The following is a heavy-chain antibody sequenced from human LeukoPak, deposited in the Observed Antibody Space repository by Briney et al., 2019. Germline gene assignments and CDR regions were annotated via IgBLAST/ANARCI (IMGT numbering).Heavy chain of an antibody. CDR2: INSDGSST. J-gene: IGHJ6*02. CDR1: GFAFSSYW. Sequence: GGSLRLSCAASGFAFSSYWMHWVRQAPGEGLVWVSRINSDGSSTNYADSVKGRFTISRDNAKNTLYLQMNSLRAEDTAVYYCARERDSSSWTYYFYYGMDVWGQGTTVTVSS. CDR3: ARERDSSSWTYYFYYGMDV. V-gene: IGHV3-74*01. D-gene: IGHD6-13*01.